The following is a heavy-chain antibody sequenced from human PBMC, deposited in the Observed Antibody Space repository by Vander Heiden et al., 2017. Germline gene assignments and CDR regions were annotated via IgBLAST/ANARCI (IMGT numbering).Heavy chain of an antibody. CDR2: ISGRGNST. J-gene: IGHJ4*02. CDR1: EFTFSSYA. V-gene: IGHV3-23*01. D-gene: IGHD6-13*01. Sequence: EVQLLESGGGLVLPGGSLRLSCAASEFTFSSYAMAWVRQAPGKGLEWVSAISGRGNSTYYADSVKGRFTISRDNSNNTLFLQMNSLRAEDTAVYYCAKVGQQIIFDYWGQGALVTVSS. CDR3: AKVGQQIIFDY.